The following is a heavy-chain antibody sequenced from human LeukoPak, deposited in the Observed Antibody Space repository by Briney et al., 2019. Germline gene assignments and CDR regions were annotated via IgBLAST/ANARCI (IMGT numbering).Heavy chain of an antibody. CDR2: FYTDGTT. CDR1: GGSISGYY. D-gene: IGHD3-22*01. CDR3: ARGAYDKGSLYGY. Sequence: RSETLSLTCTVSGGSISGYYWSWIRQPAGKGLEWIGRFYTDGTTNYNPSLKSRVTMSVDTSKNQFSLTLNSVTAADTAVYFCARGAYDKGSLYGYWGQGLLVTVSS. V-gene: IGHV4-4*07. J-gene: IGHJ4*02.